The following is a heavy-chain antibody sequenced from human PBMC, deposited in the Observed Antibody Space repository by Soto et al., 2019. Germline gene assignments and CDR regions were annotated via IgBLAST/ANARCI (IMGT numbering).Heavy chain of an antibody. CDR2: IIPIFRTA. CDR1: GGTFSSYA. V-gene: IGHV1-69*12. Sequence: QVQLVQSGAEVKKPGSSVKVSCKASGGTFSSYAINWVRQAPGQGLDWMGGIIPIFRTANYAQKFQGRVTITADESTSTAYIELSSLRSEDTAVYYCARGSGGSSYYYYGMDLWGQGTTVTVSS. D-gene: IGHD2-15*01. J-gene: IGHJ6*02. CDR3: ARGSGGSSYYYYGMDL.